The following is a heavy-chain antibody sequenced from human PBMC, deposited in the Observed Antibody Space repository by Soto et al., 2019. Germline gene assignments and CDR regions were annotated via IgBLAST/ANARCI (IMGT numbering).Heavy chain of an antibody. Sequence: QVQLQESGPGLVKPSETLSLTCTVSSGSITGYYWSWVRQPPGKGLEWIGYIYYSGTHNYNPSLKSRLTISVDTSKNLFSLKLNSVTAADTAVYYCARVQMATLYFDDWGQGTLVTVSS. CDR1: SGSITGYY. CDR2: IYYSGTH. V-gene: IGHV4-59*01. D-gene: IGHD5-12*01. CDR3: ARVQMATLYFDD. J-gene: IGHJ4*02.